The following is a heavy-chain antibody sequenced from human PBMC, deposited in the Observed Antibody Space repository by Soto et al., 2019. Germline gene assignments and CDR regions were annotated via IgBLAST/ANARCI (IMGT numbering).Heavy chain of an antibody. CDR2: IYWDDDK. Sequence: QITLNESGPTQVKPRQTLTLTCTFSGFSLTTSGVGVGWIRQSPGQAPEWLALIYWDDDKRYSPSLKSRLTIAKATSKNQVVLTMADLDPADTATYSCAHRVLRTVFGLVTTTAIYFDFWGQGTPVAVSS. CDR3: AHRVLRTVFGLVTTTAIYFDF. D-gene: IGHD3-3*01. V-gene: IGHV2-5*02. CDR1: GFSLTTSGVG. J-gene: IGHJ4*02.